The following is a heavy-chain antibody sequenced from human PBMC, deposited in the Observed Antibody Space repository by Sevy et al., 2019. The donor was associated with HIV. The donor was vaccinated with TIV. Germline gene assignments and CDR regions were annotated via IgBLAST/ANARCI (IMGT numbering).Heavy chain of an antibody. CDR2: FHHKGGT. J-gene: IGHJ4*02. V-gene: IGHV4-38-2*01. Sequence: SETLSLTCAVSGYSISSGYYWGWIRQPPGKGLEWIGSFHHKGGTYYNPSLTSRVSISRDTSTNQFSLKLTSVTAADTAVYYCARHIPGDIGGYFPPPLGGYWGQGTLVTVSS. CDR1: GYSISSGYY. D-gene: IGHD3-22*01. CDR3: ARHIPGDIGGYFPPPLGGY.